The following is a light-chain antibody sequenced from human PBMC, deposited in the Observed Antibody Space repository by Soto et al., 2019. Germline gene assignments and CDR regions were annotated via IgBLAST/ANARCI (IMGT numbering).Light chain of an antibody. J-gene: IGLJ1*01. CDR2: DDS. V-gene: IGLV3-21*02. Sequence: SYELTQISSVSVAPGQTARISCGGDNIGSKSVHWYQQKPGQAPVVVVYDDSDRPSGIPERFSGSNSGNTATLTISRVEAGDEADYYCQVWDDNSDHHVFGTGTKLTVL. CDR3: QVWDDNSDHHV. CDR1: NIGSKS.